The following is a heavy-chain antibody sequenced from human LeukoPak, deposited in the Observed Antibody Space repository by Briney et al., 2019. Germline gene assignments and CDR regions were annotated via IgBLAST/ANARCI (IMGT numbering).Heavy chain of an antibody. CDR1: GYTFTGYY. Sequence: GASVKVSCKASGYTFTGYYMHWVRQAPGQGLEWMGWINPNSGGTNYAQKFQGRVTMTRDTSISTAYMELSRLRSDDTAVYYCARTVYYGSGSYPMGYWGQGTLVTVSS. CDR2: INPNSGGT. J-gene: IGHJ4*02. D-gene: IGHD3-10*01. CDR3: ARTVYYGSGSYPMGY. V-gene: IGHV1-2*02.